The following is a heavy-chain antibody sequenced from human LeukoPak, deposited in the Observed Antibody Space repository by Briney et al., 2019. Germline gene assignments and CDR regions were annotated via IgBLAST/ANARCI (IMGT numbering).Heavy chain of an antibody. CDR1: GGSISSGSYY. J-gene: IGHJ6*02. Sequence: SQTLSLTCTVSGGSISSGSYYWSWIRQPAGKGLEWIGRIYTSGSTNYNPSLKSRVTISVDMSKNQFSLKLSSVTAADTAVYYCARVSLASGEGYYYYYYGMDVWGQGTTVTVSS. CDR3: ARVSLASGEGYYYYYYGMDV. V-gene: IGHV4-61*02. CDR2: IYTSGST. D-gene: IGHD2-15*01.